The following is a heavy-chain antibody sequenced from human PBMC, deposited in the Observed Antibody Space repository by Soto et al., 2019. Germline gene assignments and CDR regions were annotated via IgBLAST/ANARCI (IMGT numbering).Heavy chain of an antibody. Sequence: SETLSLTCAVSGGSISSSYWWTWVRQAPGKGLQWIGEIYHSGITNYNPSLRSRVTMSVDTSKNEFSLSLTSVTATDTAVYYCARDGVLTGTTDYYYYVMDVWGQGTSVTVSS. V-gene: IGHV4-4*02. CDR3: ARDGVLTGTTDYYYYVMDV. J-gene: IGHJ6*02. D-gene: IGHD1-20*01. CDR1: GGSISSSYW. CDR2: IYHSGIT.